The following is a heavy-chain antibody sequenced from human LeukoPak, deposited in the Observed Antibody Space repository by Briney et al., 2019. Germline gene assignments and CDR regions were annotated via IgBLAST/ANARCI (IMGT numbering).Heavy chain of an antibody. CDR2: INTNTGNP. D-gene: IGHD3-22*01. V-gene: IGHV7-4-1*02. CDR1: GYTFTSYA. Sequence: GASVKVSCKASGYTFTSYAMNWVRQAPGQGLEWMGWINTNTGNPTYAQGFTGRFVFSLDTSVSTAYLQISSLKAEDTAVYYCASPHYYDSSGDNNWFDPWGRGALVTVSS. J-gene: IGHJ5*02. CDR3: ASPHYYDSSGDNNWFDP.